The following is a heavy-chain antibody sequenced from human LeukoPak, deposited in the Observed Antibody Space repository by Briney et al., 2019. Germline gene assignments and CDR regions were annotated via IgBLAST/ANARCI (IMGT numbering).Heavy chain of an antibody. CDR1: GFSVITNH. CDR3: ARDREVVTAKAQMDV. D-gene: IGHD2-21*02. Sequence: PGGSLRLSCAVSGFSVITNHMSWVRQAPGKRLEWVSVIYNDGNTYYTDSVKGRFTISRDNSKNTVFLQMNSLRAEDTAVYYCARDREVVTAKAQMDVWGKGTTVTVSS. V-gene: IGHV3-53*01. CDR2: IYNDGNT. J-gene: IGHJ6*04.